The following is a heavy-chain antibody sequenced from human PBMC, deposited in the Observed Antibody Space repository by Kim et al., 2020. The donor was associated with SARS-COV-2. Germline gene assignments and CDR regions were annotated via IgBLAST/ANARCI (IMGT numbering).Heavy chain of an antibody. Sequence: RFTISRDNSKNTLYLQMNSLRAEDTAVYYCAKDRCSGGSCYPNPAEYFQHWGQGTLVTVSS. CDR3: AKDRCSGGSCYPNPAEYFQH. J-gene: IGHJ1*01. D-gene: IGHD2-15*01. V-gene: IGHV3-23*01.